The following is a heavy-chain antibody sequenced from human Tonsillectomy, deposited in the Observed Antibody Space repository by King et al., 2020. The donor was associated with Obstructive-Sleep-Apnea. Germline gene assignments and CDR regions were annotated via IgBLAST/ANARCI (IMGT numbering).Heavy chain of an antibody. J-gene: IGHJ6*02. CDR1: GGSFSGYY. V-gene: IGHV4-34*01. Sequence: VQLQQWGAGLLKPSETLSLTCAVYGGSFSGYYWSWIRQPPGKGLDWIGEINHSGSTNYNPSLKSRVTISVDTSKNQFSLKLSSVTAADTAVYYCARGRHYAGNLGDYYGMDVWGQGTTVTVSS. CDR3: ARGRHYAGNLGDYYGMDV. CDR2: INHSGST. D-gene: IGHD4-23*01.